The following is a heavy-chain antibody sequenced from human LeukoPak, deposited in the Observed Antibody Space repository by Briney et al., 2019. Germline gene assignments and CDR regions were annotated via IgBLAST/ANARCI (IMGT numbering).Heavy chain of an antibody. CDR1: GFTFSNYP. D-gene: IGHD1-26*01. CDR2: ISSGGST. CDR3: ANSGSYPDY. J-gene: IGHJ4*02. Sequence: TGGSLTLSCAASGFTFSNYPMNWLRQAPGKGLEGVSVISSGGSTSYADSVKGRCTISRDNSKNTVYLQMNSLRAEDTAVYYCANSGSYPDYRGQGTLVTVSS. V-gene: IGHV3-23*01.